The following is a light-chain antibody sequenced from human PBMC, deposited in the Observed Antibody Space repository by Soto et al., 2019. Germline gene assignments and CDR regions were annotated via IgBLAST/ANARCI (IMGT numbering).Light chain of an antibody. CDR3: CSYAGSSTLNVV. CDR1: SSDVGSYNL. V-gene: IGLV2-23*02. J-gene: IGLJ2*01. CDR2: EVS. Sequence: QSVLTQPASVSRSPGQSITISCTGTSSDVGSYNLVSWYQQHPGKAPKLMIYEVSKRPSGVSNRFSGSKSGNTASLTISGLQAEDEADYYCCSYAGSSTLNVVFGGGTKLTVL.